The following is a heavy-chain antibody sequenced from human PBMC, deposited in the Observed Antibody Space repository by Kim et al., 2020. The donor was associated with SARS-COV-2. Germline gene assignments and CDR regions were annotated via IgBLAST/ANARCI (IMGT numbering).Heavy chain of an antibody. J-gene: IGHJ6*02. CDR3: AVWLQTNYYYYGMDV. CDR1: GYTFTSYD. D-gene: IGHD3-16*01. Sequence: ASVKVSCKASGYTFTSYDINWVRQATGQGLEWMGWMNPNSGNTGYAQKFQGRVTMTRSTSISTAYMELSSLRSEDTAVYYCAVWLQTNYYYYGMDVWGQGTTVTVSS. CDR2: MNPNSGNT. V-gene: IGHV1-8*01.